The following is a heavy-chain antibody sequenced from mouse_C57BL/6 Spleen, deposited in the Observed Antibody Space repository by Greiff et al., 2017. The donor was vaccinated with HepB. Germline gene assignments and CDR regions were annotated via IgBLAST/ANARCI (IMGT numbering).Heavy chain of an antibody. CDR1: GFTFSDYY. V-gene: IGHV5-16*01. D-gene: IGHD2-1*01. Sequence: EVMLVESEGGLVQPGSSMKLSCTASGFTFSDYYMAWVRQVPEKGLEWVANINYDGSSTYYLDSLKSRFIISRDNAKNILYLQMSSLKSEDTATYYCAREGIYGNLDYWGQGTTLTVSS. CDR2: INYDGSST. CDR3: AREGIYGNLDY. J-gene: IGHJ2*01.